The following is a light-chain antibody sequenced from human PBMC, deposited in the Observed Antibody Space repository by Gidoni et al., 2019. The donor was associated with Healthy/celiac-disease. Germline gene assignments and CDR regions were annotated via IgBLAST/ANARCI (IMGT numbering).Light chain of an antibody. J-gene: IGKJ2*01. CDR1: QSVNSN. Sequence: EIVMTQSPATLSVSPGERATLSCRASQSVNSNLAWYQQKPGQAPRLLIYGASTRATGIPARFSGSGSGTEFTLTISSLQSEDFAVYYCQQYNNWPPVYTFGQETKLEIK. V-gene: IGKV3-15*01. CDR3: QQYNNWPPVYT. CDR2: GAS.